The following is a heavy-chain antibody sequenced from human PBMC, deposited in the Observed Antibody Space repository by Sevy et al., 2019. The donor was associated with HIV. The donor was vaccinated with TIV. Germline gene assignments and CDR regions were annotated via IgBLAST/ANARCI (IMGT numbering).Heavy chain of an antibody. CDR2: MNPNGGGT. Sequence: ASVKVSCRASGYTFTDNYLHWVRLAPGQRPEWMGWMNPNGGGTNYARRFQGRVTMTRDTSISTAYMELSRLRSDDTAIYYCAREATRTPYDYWGQGTLVTVSS. V-gene: IGHV1-2*02. J-gene: IGHJ4*02. CDR1: GYTFTDNY. CDR3: AREATRTPYDY. D-gene: IGHD1-1*01.